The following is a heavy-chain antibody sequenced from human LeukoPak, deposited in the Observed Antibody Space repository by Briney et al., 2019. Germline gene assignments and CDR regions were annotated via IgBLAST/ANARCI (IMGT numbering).Heavy chain of an antibody. J-gene: IGHJ4*02. CDR2: IIPILGIA. CDR3: ARGPGSGELHFDY. CDR1: GGTFSSYA. V-gene: IGHV1-69*04. D-gene: IGHD1-26*01. Sequence: ASVKVSCKASGGTFSSYAISWVRQAPGQGLEWMGRIIPILGIANYAQKFQGRVTITADKSTSTAYMELSSLRSEDTAVYYCARGPGSGELHFDYWGQGTLVTVSS.